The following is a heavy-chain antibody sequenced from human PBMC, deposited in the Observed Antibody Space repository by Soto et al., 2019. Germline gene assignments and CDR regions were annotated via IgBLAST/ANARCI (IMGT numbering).Heavy chain of an antibody. J-gene: IGHJ6*02. CDR2: IFYSGST. CDR1: GGSISSSSYY. CDR3: ASGRVGYCISTSCYPGGYYYYGMDV. Sequence: SETLSLTCTVSGGSISSSSYYWGWIRQPPGKGLEWIGSIFYSGSTYYNPSLKSRVTISVDTSKNQFSLKLSSVTAADTAVYYCASGRVGYCISTSCYPGGYYYYGMDVWGQGTTVTVSS. V-gene: IGHV4-39*01. D-gene: IGHD2-2*01.